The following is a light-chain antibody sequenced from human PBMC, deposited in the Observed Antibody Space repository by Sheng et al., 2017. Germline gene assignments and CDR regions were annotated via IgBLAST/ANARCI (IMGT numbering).Light chain of an antibody. CDR1: QSVSSN. CDR3: QQRGDWPPWT. V-gene: IGKV3-11*01. Sequence: EIVMTQSPATLSLSPGERATLSCRASQSVSSNVAWYQQKPGLAPRLLIYDASNRATGVPARFSGSGSGTDFTLTISSLEPEDFAVYYCQQRGDWPPWTFGQGTKVEIK. CDR2: DAS. J-gene: IGKJ1*01.